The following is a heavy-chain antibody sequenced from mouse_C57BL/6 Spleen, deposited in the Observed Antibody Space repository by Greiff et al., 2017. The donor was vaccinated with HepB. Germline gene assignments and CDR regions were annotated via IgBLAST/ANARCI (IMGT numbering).Heavy chain of an antibody. CDR1: GYTFTDYY. D-gene: IGHD2-4*01. CDR3: ARREDYDFDY. CDR2: INPNNGGT. V-gene: IGHV1-26*01. J-gene: IGHJ2*01. Sequence: EVQLQQSGPELVKPGASVKISCKASGYTFTDYYMNWVKQSHGKSLEWIGDINPNNGGTSYNQKFKGKATLTVDKSSSTAYMELRSLTSEDSAVYYCARREDYDFDYWGQGTTLTVSS.